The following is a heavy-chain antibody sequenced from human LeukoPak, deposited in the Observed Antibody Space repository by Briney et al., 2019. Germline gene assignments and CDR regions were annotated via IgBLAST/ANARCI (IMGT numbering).Heavy chain of an antibody. J-gene: IGHJ6*03. D-gene: IGHD1-14*01. CDR1: GFTFSSYW. Sequence: TGGSLRLSCAASGFTFSSYWMSWVRQAPGKGREWVANIKQDGSEKYYVDSVKGRFTISRDNAKNSLYLQMNSLRAEDTAVYSCARDPPQYNRLYYYHLDVWGKGTTVTLSS. V-gene: IGHV3-7*01. CDR2: IKQDGSEK. CDR3: ARDPPQYNRLYYYHLDV.